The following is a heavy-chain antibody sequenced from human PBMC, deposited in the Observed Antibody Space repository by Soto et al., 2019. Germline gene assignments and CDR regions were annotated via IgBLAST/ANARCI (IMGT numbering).Heavy chain of an antibody. J-gene: IGHJ4*02. CDR3: SRGILV. V-gene: IGHV4-31*03. D-gene: IGHD5-18*01. CDR1: GGSINSGGYC. Sequence: QVQLQESGPGLVKPSQTLSLTCTVSGGSINSGGYCWSWIRQHPGKGLDWIGCISYGGGTSYNPALKSRVTISVDTSKNQFSLKLTSVTAADTAVYYCSRGILVWGQGALITVSS. CDR2: ISYGGGT.